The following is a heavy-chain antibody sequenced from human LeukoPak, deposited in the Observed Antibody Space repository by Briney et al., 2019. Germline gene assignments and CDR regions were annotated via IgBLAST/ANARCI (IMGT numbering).Heavy chain of an antibody. Sequence: GGSLRLSCAASGFTVSSNYMSWVRQAPGMGLEWVSVIYSGGSTYYADSVKGRFTISRDNSKNTLYPQMNSLRAEDTAVYYCAVRLPFDYWGQGTLVTVSS. CDR2: IYSGGST. V-gene: IGHV3-53*01. J-gene: IGHJ4*02. CDR3: AVRLPFDY. CDR1: GFTVSSNY. D-gene: IGHD4-17*01.